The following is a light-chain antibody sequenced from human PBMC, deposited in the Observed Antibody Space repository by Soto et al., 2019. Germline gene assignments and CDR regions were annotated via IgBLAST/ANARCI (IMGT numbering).Light chain of an antibody. CDR3: QQYGSSLIT. CDR1: QSVSSSY. V-gene: IGKV3-20*01. Sequence: SVLTQSPGTLSLSPGERATLSCRASQSVSSSYLAWYQQKPGQAPRLLIYGASSRATGVPDRFSGSGSGTDFTLTISRLEPEDFAVYYCQQYGSSLITFGGGTKVDIK. J-gene: IGKJ4*01. CDR2: GAS.